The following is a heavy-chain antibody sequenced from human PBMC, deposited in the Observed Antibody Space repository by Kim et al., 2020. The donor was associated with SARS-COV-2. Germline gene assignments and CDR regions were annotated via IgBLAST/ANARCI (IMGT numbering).Heavy chain of an antibody. V-gene: IGHV1-8*01. CDR2: MNPNSGNT. CDR3: ARGTLVATIFNYYYGMDV. D-gene: IGHD5-12*01. CDR1: GYTFTSYD. J-gene: IGHJ6*02. Sequence: ASVKVSCKASGYTFTSYDINWVRQATGQGLEWMGWMNPNSGNTGYAQKFQGRVTMTRNTSISTAYMELSSLRSEDTAVYYCARGTLVATIFNYYYGMDVWAKGPRSPSP.